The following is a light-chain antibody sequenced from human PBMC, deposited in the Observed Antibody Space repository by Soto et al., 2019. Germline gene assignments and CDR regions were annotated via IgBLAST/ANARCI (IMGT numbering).Light chain of an antibody. CDR2: DVV. Sequence: QSALTQPASVSGSPGQSITISCTGSSSDIGSYHYVSWYQQYPGKAPKLLIYDVVNRPSGVSDRFSASKSGNTASLTISGLQAVDEADYYCSSYTSSHTPVAFGGGTKLTVL. CDR3: SSYTSSHTPVA. J-gene: IGLJ2*01. CDR1: SSDIGSYHY. V-gene: IGLV2-14*01.